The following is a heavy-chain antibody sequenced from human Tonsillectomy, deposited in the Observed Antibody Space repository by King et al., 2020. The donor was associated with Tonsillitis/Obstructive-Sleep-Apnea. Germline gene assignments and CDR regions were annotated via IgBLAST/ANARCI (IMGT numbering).Heavy chain of an antibody. CDR1: GFTFRSYW. CDR3: ARDHIFDY. V-gene: IGHV3-7*01. Sequence: VQLVESGGGLVQPGGSLSLSCAASGFTFRSYWMSWVRQAPGKGLEWVATIKHDGSEKNYVDSVKGRLTISRDNARNSLYLQMNSLRAEDTAVYYCARDHIFDYWGPGTRVIVSS. J-gene: IGHJ4*02. CDR2: IKHDGSEK.